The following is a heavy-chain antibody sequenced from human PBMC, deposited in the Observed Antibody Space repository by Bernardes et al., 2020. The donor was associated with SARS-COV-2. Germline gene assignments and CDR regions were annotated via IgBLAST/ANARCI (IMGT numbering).Heavy chain of an antibody. CDR1: GFNFNNYL. V-gene: IGHV3-7*01. CDR3: ARKMGHDYGMDV. CDR2: IREAGSDK. J-gene: IGHJ6*02. Sequence: GGSLRLSCAASGFNFNNYLMGWVRQTPGKGLEWVANIREAGSDKYYADSVKGRFTISRDNAKNSLNLQMNSLRVEDTGVYYCARKMGHDYGMDVWGQGTTVAVSS.